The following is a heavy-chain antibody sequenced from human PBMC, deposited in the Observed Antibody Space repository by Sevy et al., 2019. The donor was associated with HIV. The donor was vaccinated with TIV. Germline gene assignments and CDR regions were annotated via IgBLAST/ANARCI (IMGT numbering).Heavy chain of an antibody. J-gene: IGHJ4*02. CDR3: ERCPDSSSWVDY. CDR2: IYPGDSDT. D-gene: IGHD3-22*01. Sequence: GESLKISCKGSGYSFTTYWIAWVRQMPGKGLEWMGIIYPGDSDTRYSPSFQGQVTISADKSISTAYLQWSSLKASDTAMYYCERCPDSSSWVDYWGQGTLVTVSS. CDR1: GYSFTTYW. V-gene: IGHV5-51*01.